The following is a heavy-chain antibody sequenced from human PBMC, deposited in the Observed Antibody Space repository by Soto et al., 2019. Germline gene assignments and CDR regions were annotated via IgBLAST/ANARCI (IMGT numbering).Heavy chain of an antibody. D-gene: IGHD4-17*01. Sequence: GGSLRLSCAASGFTFSSYARSWVRQAPGKGLEWVSAISGSGGSTYYADSVKGRFTISRDNSKNTLYLQMNSLRAEDTAVYYCAKDLLQTTVTIVDFDYWGQGTLVTVSS. J-gene: IGHJ4*02. V-gene: IGHV3-23*01. CDR3: AKDLLQTTVTIVDFDY. CDR1: GFTFSSYA. CDR2: ISGSGGST.